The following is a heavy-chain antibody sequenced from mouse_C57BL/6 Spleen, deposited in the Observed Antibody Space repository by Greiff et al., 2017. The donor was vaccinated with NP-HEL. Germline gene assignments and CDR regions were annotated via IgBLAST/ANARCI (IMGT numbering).Heavy chain of an antibody. CDR2: IYPVSGET. V-gene: IGHV1-11*01. CDR1: GYTFTDHI. Sequence: QVHVKQSGAELASPGASVTLSCKASGYTFTDHIMNWVKKRPGQGLEWIRRIYPVSGETNYNQKFMGKATFSVDRSSSTVYMVLNSLTSEDPAVYYCGRSDYDSGYYAMDYWGQGTSVTVSS. D-gene: IGHD2-4*01. CDR3: GRSDYDSGYYAMDY. J-gene: IGHJ4*01.